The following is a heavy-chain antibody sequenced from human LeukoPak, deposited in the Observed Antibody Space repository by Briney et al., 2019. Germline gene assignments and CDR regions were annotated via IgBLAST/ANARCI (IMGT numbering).Heavy chain of an antibody. CDR2: VSSSGSNV. Sequence: QPGGSLRLSCAAAGFSLSMSGMNWVRQAPGKGLEWVSYVSSSGSNVAYADSVKGRFTISRDNAKNSLYLQMNSLRAEDTAMYYCARGGAARPDYWGQGTLVTVSS. CDR1: GFSLSMSG. D-gene: IGHD6-6*01. CDR3: ARGGAARPDY. V-gene: IGHV3-48*01. J-gene: IGHJ4*02.